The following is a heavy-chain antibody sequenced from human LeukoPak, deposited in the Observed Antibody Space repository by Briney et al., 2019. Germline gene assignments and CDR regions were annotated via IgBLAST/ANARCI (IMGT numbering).Heavy chain of an antibody. CDR1: GGSFSGYY. Sequence: PSETLSLTCAVYGGSFSGYYWSWIRQPPGKGLEWIGEINHSGSTNYNPSLKSRVTISVDTSKNQFSLKLSSVTAADTAVYYCAKDPGYSSGWYHFDYWGQGTLVTVSS. CDR3: AKDPGYSSGWYHFDY. V-gene: IGHV4-34*01. D-gene: IGHD6-19*01. CDR2: INHSGST. J-gene: IGHJ4*02.